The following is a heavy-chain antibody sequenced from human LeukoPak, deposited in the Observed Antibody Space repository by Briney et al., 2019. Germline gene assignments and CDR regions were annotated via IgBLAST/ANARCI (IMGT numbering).Heavy chain of an antibody. CDR3: ARVTYYDFWRGGMDV. D-gene: IGHD3-3*01. V-gene: IGHV4-39*01. Sequence: SETLSLTCTVSGGSISSSSYYWGWLRQPPGTGLEWIGSIYYSGSTYYNPSLKSRVTISVDTSKNQFSLKLSSVTAADTAVYYCARVTYYDFWRGGMDVWGQGTTVTVSS. J-gene: IGHJ6*02. CDR1: GGSISSSSYY. CDR2: IYYSGST.